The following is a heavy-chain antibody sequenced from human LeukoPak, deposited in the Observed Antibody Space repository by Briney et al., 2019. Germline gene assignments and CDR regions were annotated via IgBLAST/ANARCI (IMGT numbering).Heavy chain of an antibody. J-gene: IGHJ4*02. V-gene: IGHV3-23*01. D-gene: IGHD2-2*01. Sequence: GGSLRLSCAASGFTFSSYAMNWARQAPGKGREWVSAISGSGASTYYADSVKGRFTISRDNSKNTLYLQMNSLRAEDTAIYYCAKAALRHQLLSSLDYWGQGALVTVSS. CDR1: GFTFSSYA. CDR2: ISGSGAST. CDR3: AKAALRHQLLSSLDY.